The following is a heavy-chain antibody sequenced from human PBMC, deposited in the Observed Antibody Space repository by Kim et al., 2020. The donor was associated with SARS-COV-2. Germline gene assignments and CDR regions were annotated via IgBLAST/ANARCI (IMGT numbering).Heavy chain of an antibody. J-gene: IGHJ3*02. CDR1: GYTFTSYY. CDR3: ARGPWRGYCSSTSCSRVGDAFDI. Sequence: ASVKVSCKASGYTFTSYYMHWVRQAPGQGLEWMGIINPSGGSTSYAQKFQGRVTMTRDTSTSTVYMELSSLRSEDTAVYYCARGPWRGYCSSTSCSRVGDAFDIWGQGTMVTVSS. D-gene: IGHD2-2*01. V-gene: IGHV1-46*01. CDR2: INPSGGST.